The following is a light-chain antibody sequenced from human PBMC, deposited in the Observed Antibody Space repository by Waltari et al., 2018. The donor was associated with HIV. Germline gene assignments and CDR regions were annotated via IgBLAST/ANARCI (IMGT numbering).Light chain of an antibody. V-gene: IGLV2-14*01. CDR3: SSYTNKYTWV. J-gene: IGLJ3*02. CDR2: EVS. CDR1: PSALGEYNY. Sequence: QSALPQPASVSGSPGQSTTFSCTGTPSALGEYNYVSSFQHHPAEPPKLIIFEVSNRPSGVSTRFSGSKSGNTASLTVSGLQPEDEADYYCSSYTNKYTWVFGGGTKLTVL.